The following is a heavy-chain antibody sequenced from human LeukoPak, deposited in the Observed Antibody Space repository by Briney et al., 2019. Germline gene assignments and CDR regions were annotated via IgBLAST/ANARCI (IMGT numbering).Heavy chain of an antibody. CDR3: ARGQGGSYYYYYYMDV. CDR1: GYTFTSYD. J-gene: IGHJ6*03. CDR2: MNPNSGNT. D-gene: IGHD1-26*01. Sequence: ASVKVSCKASGYTFTSYDINWARQATGQGLEWMGWMNPNSGNTGYAQKFQGRVTITRNTSISTAYMELSSLRSEDTAVYYCARGQGGSYYYYYYMDVWGKGTTVTVSS. V-gene: IGHV1-8*03.